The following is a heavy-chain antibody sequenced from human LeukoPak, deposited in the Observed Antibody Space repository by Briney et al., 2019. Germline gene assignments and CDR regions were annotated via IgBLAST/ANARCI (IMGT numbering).Heavy chain of an antibody. Sequence: SVKVSCKASGGTFSSYAISWVRQAPGQGLEWMGGIIPIFGTANYAQKFQGRVTITADESTSTAYMELSSLRSEDTAVYYCARGKYYYGSGSLPTYYYYGMDVWGQGTTVTVSS. D-gene: IGHD3-10*01. CDR1: GGTFSSYA. CDR3: ARGKYYYGSGSLPTYYYYGMDV. J-gene: IGHJ6*02. CDR2: IIPIFGTA. V-gene: IGHV1-69*01.